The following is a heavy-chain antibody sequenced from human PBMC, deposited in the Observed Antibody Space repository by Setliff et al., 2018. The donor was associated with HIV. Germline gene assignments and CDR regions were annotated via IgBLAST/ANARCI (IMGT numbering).Heavy chain of an antibody. CDR3: AKERYDSSGYSIDHYGMDV. CDR2: IYASGTT. D-gene: IGHD3-22*01. V-gene: IGHV4-4*08. CDR1: GGSFSGYY. Sequence: SETLSLTCAVYGGSFSGYYCSWIRQPPGKGLEWIGRIYASGTTNYNPSLKSRVTISVDTSKNQFSLKLSSVSAADTAVYYCAKERYDSSGYSIDHYGMDVWGQGTTVTVSS. J-gene: IGHJ6*02.